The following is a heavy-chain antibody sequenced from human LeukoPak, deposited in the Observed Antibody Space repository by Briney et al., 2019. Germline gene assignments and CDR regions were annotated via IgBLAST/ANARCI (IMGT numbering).Heavy chain of an antibody. CDR3: ARSDFDILTGYYIFDY. J-gene: IGHJ4*02. V-gene: IGHV1-2*04. Sequence: GASVKVSCKASGYTFTGYYMHWVRQAPGQGLEWMGWTNPNSGGTNYAQKFQGWVTMTRDTSISTAYMELSRLRSDDTAVYYCARSDFDILTGYYIFDYWGQGTLVTVSS. D-gene: IGHD3-9*01. CDR2: TNPNSGGT. CDR1: GYTFTGYY.